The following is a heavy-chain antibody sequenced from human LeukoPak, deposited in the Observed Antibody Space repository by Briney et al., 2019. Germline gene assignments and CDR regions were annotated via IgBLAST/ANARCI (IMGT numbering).Heavy chain of an antibody. J-gene: IGHJ5*02. Sequence: SETLSLTCTVSGGSISSYYWSWIRQPPGKGLEWIGYIYYSGSTNYNPSLKSRVTISVDTSKNQFSLKLSSVTAADTAVYYCARRRYSSSWYRLSGFDPWGQGTLVTVSS. CDR3: ARRRYSSSWYRLSGFDP. CDR2: IYYSGST. D-gene: IGHD6-13*01. V-gene: IGHV4-59*01. CDR1: GGSISSYY.